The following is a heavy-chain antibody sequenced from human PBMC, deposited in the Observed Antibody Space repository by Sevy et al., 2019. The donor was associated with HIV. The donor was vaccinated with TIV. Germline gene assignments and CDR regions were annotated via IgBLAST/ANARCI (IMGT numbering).Heavy chain of an antibody. V-gene: IGHV3-66*01. J-gene: IGHJ6*02. CDR2: IYSGGTT. CDR3: ARESSSTWQAGYYGMAV. CDR1: GFTVSSDY. D-gene: IGHD6-13*01. Sequence: GGSLRLSCAASGFTVSSDYMTWVRQAPGKGLEWVSVIYSGGTTYYADSVKGRFPISRDNSKNTVYLQMNSLRAEDTAVYYCARESSSTWQAGYYGMAVWGQGTTVTVSS.